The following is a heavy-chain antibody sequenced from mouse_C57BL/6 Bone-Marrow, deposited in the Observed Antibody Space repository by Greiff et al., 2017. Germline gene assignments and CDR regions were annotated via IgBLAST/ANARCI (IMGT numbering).Heavy chain of an antibody. Sequence: VQLQQPGAELVRPGSSVKLSCKASGYTFTSYWMDWVKQRPGQGLEWIGNIYPSDSETHYNQKFKDKATLTVDKSSSTAYMQLSSLTSEDSAVYYCARKVSSGYGRAYWGQGTLVTVSA. CDR1: GYTFTSYW. V-gene: IGHV1-61*01. CDR3: ARKVSSGYGRAY. CDR2: IYPSDSET. D-gene: IGHD3-2*02. J-gene: IGHJ3*01.